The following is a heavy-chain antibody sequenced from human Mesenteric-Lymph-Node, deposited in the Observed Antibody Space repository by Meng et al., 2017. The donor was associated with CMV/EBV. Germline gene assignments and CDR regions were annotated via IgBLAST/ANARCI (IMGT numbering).Heavy chain of an antibody. CDR1: GYTFISYV. J-gene: IGHJ4*02. CDR3: ARDLATGAADY. Sequence: ASVKVSCKASGYTFISYVQAPGRGLECMGWINSYSNYTKFVQKVQGRVTLTTDTSTTTASMELGSLRSDDTAVYFCARDLATGAADYWGQGTLVTVSS. V-gene: IGHV1-18*01. CDR2: INSYSNYT. D-gene: IGHD7-27*01.